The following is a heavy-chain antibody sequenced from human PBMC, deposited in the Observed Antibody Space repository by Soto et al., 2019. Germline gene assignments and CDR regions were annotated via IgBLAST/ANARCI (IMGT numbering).Heavy chain of an antibody. V-gene: IGHV4-39*01. D-gene: IGHD3-22*01. CDR3: ARNPSVGYNDGSCYSDAVDI. CDR1: GDSIRSGRYF. CDR2: IYSSGST. Sequence: QLQLQESGPGLVKPSETLSLTCSVSGDSIRSGRYFWGWIRQPPGKGLEWLGSIYSSGSTYYNPSLKSRVTVSADTSKNQFSLRLSSVTAADTAMYYCARNPSVGYNDGSCYSDAVDIWGQGTLATVS. J-gene: IGHJ3*02.